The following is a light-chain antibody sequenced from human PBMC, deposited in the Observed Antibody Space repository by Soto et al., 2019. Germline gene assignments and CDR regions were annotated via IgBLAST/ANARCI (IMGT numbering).Light chain of an antibody. J-gene: IGKJ1*01. Sequence: DIVLTQSPATLSLSPGERATLSCRASQSVSGYLAWYQQKPGQTPRLLIYDASNRATGIPARFSGSGSGTDFXLXISSLEPEDSAVYYCQQRANWPRGTFGQGTKVEIK. CDR1: QSVSGY. V-gene: IGKV3-11*01. CDR2: DAS. CDR3: QQRANWPRGT.